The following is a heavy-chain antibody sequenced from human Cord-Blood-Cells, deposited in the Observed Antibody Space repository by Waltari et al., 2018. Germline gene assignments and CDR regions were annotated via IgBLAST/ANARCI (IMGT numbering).Heavy chain of an antibody. CDR2: INHSGRT. D-gene: IGHD3-3*01. CDR1: GGSFSGYY. Sequence: QVQLQQWGAGLLKPSETLSLTCAVYGGSFSGYYWSWIRQPPGKGLEWIGEINHSGRTNYTPSLEGRVTISVDTSKIQFSLKLSSVTAADTAVYYCARGSDDFWSGYHQYNWFDPWGQGTLVTVSS. V-gene: IGHV4-34*01. CDR3: ARGSDDFWSGYHQYNWFDP. J-gene: IGHJ5*02.